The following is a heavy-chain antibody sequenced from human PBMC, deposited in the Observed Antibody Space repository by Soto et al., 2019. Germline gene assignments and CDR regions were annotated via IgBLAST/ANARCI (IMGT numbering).Heavy chain of an antibody. J-gene: IGHJ4*02. CDR3: TTVGRSGYDD. V-gene: IGHV3-15*01. CDR2: IKSKTAGGTI. D-gene: IGHD5-12*01. Sequence: PGGSLRLSCAASGFTFSNIWMTWVRQVPGKGLEWVGRIKSKTAGGTIDYAAPVNGRFTISRDDSKNMVYLQMNSLKTEDTAMYYSTTVGRSGYDDWGRGTLVTVSS. CDR1: GFTFSNIW.